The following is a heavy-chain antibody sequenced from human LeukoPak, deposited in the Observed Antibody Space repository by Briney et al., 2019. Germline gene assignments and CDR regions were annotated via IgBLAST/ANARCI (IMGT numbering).Heavy chain of an antibody. CDR2: ITGGGNII. J-gene: IGHJ4*02. CDR3: ARELGYYFDY. V-gene: IGHV3-23*01. Sequence: GGSLRLSCAASGFTFSSYAMSWVRQAPGKGLECVSIITGGGNIIYYAGSVKGRLTISRDNSKNTVYLQMNSLRAEDTAVYYCARELGYYFDYWGQGTLVTVSS. D-gene: IGHD7-27*01. CDR1: GFTFSSYA.